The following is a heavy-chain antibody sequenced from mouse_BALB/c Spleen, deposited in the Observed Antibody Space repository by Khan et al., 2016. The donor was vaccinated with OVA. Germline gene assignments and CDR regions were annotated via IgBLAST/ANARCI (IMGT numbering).Heavy chain of an antibody. D-gene: IGHD2-1*01. Sequence: QVQLQQSGPELVRPGVSVKISCKGTGYTFTEYAMYWVKQSHAKSLEWIGVISTYSGNTNYNQKFKGKATMTVDKYSSTAYMELARLTSEDSAIYYRSCDNYYCTGDYALDYWGPRTSVTVSS. V-gene: IGHV1S137*01. CDR2: ISTYSGNT. J-gene: IGHJ4*01. CDR3: SCDNYYCTGDYALDY. CDR1: GYTFTEYA.